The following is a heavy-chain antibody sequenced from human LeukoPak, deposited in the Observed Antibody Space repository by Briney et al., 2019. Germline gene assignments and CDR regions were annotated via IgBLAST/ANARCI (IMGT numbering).Heavy chain of an antibody. Sequence: PSETLSLTCTVSGGSISSGGYYWSWIRQHPGKGLEWIGYIYYSGSTYYNPSLKSRVTISVDTSKNQFSLKLSSVTAADTAVYYCARGSRDGYNLGDYWGXGTLVAVSS. D-gene: IGHD5-24*01. CDR1: GGSISSGGYY. V-gene: IGHV4-31*03. J-gene: IGHJ4*02. CDR2: IYYSGST. CDR3: ARGSRDGYNLGDY.